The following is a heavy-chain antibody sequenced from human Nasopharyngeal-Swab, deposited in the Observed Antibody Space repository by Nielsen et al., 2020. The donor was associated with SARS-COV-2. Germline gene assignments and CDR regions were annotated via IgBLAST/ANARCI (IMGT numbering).Heavy chain of an antibody. CDR1: GFTFDDYG. V-gene: IGHV3-7*01. CDR3: ATSIVATNPDY. D-gene: IGHD5-12*01. J-gene: IGHJ4*02. Sequence: GESLKISCAASGFTFDDYGMSWVRQAPGKGLEWVANIKQDGSEKYYVDSVKGRFTISRDNAKNSLYLQMNSLRAEDTAVYYCATSIVATNPDYWGQGTLVTVSS. CDR2: IKQDGSEK.